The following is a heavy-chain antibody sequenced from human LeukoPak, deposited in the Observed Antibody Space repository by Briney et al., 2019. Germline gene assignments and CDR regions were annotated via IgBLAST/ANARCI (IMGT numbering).Heavy chain of an antibody. D-gene: IGHD3-22*01. J-gene: IGHJ4*02. CDR1: GYTFTNYE. V-gene: IGHV1-8*01. CDR3: ARGLGTYDSSELTWPMISF. CDR2: MNPDSGDT. Sequence: GASVMVSCKASGYTFTNYEINWVRQATGQGLEWMGWMNPDSGDTAYAQKFQGRITMTRSTSISTAYMELSSLRSEDTAVYYCARGLGTYDSSELTWPMISFWGQGTLVTVSS.